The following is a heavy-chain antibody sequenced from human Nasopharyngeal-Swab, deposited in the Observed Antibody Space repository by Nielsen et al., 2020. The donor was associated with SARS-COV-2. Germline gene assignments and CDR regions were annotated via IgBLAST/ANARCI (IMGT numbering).Heavy chain of an antibody. J-gene: IGHJ6*02. CDR2: ISSSSSYT. D-gene: IGHD3-9*01. V-gene: IGHV3-11*06. CDR1: GFTFRDYY. Sequence: GESLKISCAASGFTFRDYYMSWIRQAPGKGLEWVSYISSSSSYTNYADSVKGRFTISRDNAKNSLYLQMNSLRAEDTAVYYCARVSPPLLTGPYYYYGMDVWGQGTTVTVSS. CDR3: ARVSPPLLTGPYYYYGMDV.